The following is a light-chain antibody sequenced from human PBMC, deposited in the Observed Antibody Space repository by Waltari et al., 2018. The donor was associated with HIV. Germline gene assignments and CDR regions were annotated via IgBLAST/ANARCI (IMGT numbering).Light chain of an antibody. CDR2: EDS. CDR3: QAWDSSTGGV. J-gene: IGLJ3*02. Sequence: SSDLTQPPSVSVSPGQTANIACSGDKLGNRYVWWYQQKPGQSPVLVIYEDSERPSGIPERFSGYNSGNTATLTISGTQAMDEADYYCQAWDSSTGGVFGGGTKLTVL. V-gene: IGLV3-1*01. CDR1: KLGNRY.